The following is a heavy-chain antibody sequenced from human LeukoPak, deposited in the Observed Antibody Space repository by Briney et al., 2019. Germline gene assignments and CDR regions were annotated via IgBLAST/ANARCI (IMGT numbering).Heavy chain of an antibody. CDR1: GYTFTGYY. J-gene: IGHJ5*02. Sequence: ASVKVSCKASGYTFTGYYMHWVRQAPGQGLEWMGWINPNSGGTNYAQKFQGRVTMTRDTSISTAYMELSRLRSDDTAVYYCARVVPAAMSIGWFDPRGQGTLVTVSS. V-gene: IGHV1-2*02. CDR2: INPNSGGT. CDR3: ARVVPAAMSIGWFDP. D-gene: IGHD2-2*01.